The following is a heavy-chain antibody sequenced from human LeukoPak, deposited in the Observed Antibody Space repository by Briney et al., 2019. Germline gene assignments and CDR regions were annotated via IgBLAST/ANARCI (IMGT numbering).Heavy chain of an antibody. Sequence: SETLSLTCTVSSGSISSTSHHWGWTRQPPGKGLEWIGSIYYSGTTYYNPSLKSRVTISVDTSKNQFSLKLRFVTAADTAVYYCTRESNSASEYWGQGTLVTVSS. CDR3: TRESNSASEY. CDR1: SGSISSTSHH. D-gene: IGHD4/OR15-4a*01. V-gene: IGHV4-39*02. J-gene: IGHJ4*02. CDR2: IYYSGTT.